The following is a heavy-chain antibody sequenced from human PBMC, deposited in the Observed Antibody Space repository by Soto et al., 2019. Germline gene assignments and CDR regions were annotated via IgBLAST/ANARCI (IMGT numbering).Heavy chain of an antibody. CDR2: TSYDGSNK. CDR1: GFTFSGYA. V-gene: IGHV3-30-3*01. Sequence: QVQLVESGGGVVQPGRSLRLSCAASGFTFSGYAMYWVRQAPGKGLEWVAVTSYDGSNKYYADSVKGRFTISRDNSKNTLYLLMNSLSFEDTAVYYCARGAPPDYWGQGTLVAVSS. CDR3: ARGAPPDY. J-gene: IGHJ4*02.